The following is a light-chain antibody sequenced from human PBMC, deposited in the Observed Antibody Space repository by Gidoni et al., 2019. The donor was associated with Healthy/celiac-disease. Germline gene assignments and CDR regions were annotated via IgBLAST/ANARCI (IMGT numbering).Light chain of an antibody. V-gene: IGLV2-14*01. CDR3: SSCTSSSRNV. CDR1: SSDVGGSNY. CDR2: EVS. Sequence: QSALTQPASVSGSPGQSITISCTGTSSDVGGSNYVSWYQQHPGKAPKLMIYEVSNRPSGVSNRFSGSKSGNTASLTISGLQAEDEADYYCSSCTSSSRNVFGTGTKVTVL. J-gene: IGLJ1*01.